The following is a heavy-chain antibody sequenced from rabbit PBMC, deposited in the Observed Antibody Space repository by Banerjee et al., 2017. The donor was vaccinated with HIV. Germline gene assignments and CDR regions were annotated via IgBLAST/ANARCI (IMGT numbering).Heavy chain of an antibody. CDR3: ARDLGGYGVAPYFNL. CDR1: GIDFSSYA. CDR2: IYAGSSGST. J-gene: IGHJ4*01. Sequence: QEQLVESGGGLVTLGGSLKLSCKASGIDFSSYAINWVRQAPGKGLEWIAYIYAGSSGSTYYASWAKGRFTISKTSSTTVTLQMTSLTAADTATYFCARDLGGYGVAPYFNLWGPGTLVTVS. D-gene: IGHD1-1*01. V-gene: IGHV1S45*01.